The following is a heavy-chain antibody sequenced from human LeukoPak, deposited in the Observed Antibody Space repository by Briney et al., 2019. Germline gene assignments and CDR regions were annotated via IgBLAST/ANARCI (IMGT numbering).Heavy chain of an antibody. J-gene: IGHJ4*02. CDR1: GGSISSSNW. CDR2: IYHSGST. D-gene: IGHD6-19*01. CDR3: ASVRAVAALYFDY. Sequence: SETLSLTCAVSGGSISSSNWWSRVRQPPGKGLEWIGEIYHSGSTNYNPSLKSRVTVSVDKSKNQFSLKLSSVTAADTAVYYYASVRAVAALYFDYWGQGTLVTVSS. V-gene: IGHV4-4*02.